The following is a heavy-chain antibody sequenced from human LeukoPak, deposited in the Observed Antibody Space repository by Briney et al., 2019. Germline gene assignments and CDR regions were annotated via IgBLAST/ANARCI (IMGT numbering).Heavy chain of an antibody. Sequence: SETLSLTCAVSGGSFSAYYWTWIRQPPGKELEWIGEINHSGSANYNPSLKSRVTISLDTSKNQFSLKLSSVTAADTAVYYCARGQGTVTTHWGQGTLVTVSS. CDR1: GGSFSAYY. CDR3: ARGQGTVTTH. V-gene: IGHV4-34*01. J-gene: IGHJ4*02. D-gene: IGHD4-17*01. CDR2: INHSGSA.